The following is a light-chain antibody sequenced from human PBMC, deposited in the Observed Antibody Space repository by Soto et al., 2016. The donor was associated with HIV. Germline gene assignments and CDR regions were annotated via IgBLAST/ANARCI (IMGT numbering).Light chain of an antibody. J-gene: IGLJ2*01. V-gene: IGLV3-19*01. CDR3: NSRDASGDHLV. CDR1: SPRTYY. Sequence: SSELTQDPAVSVALGQTVTITCQGDSPRTYYASWYQQKPGQAPVLVIYAKNNRPSGIPDRFSGSSSGNTASLTITGAQAEDEADYYCNSRDASGDHLVFGGGTKLTVL. CDR2: AKN.